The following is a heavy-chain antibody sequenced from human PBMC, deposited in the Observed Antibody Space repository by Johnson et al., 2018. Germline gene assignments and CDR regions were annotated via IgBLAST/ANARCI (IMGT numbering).Heavy chain of an antibody. CDR1: GGSISSYY. D-gene: IGHD6-6*01. V-gene: IGHV4-59*01. CDR3: ASVGSSGYYYYMDV. J-gene: IGHJ6*03. Sequence: QVQLQESGPGLVKPSETLSLTCTVSGGSISSYYWTWIRQPPEKGLEWIGYIYYSGSTNYNPSLKSRVTISVDTSTNQFSLQLSSVTAADPALYYCASVGSSGYYYYMDVWGKGTTVTVSS. CDR2: IYYSGST.